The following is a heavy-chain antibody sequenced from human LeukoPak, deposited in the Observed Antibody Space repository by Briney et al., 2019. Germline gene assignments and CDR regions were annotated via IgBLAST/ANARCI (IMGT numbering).Heavy chain of an antibody. Sequence: GGSLRLSCAASGFTFSSYAMSWVRQAPGKGLEWVSGISGSGTSTYYAESVKGRFTISRDNSKNALYLQMNSLRADETAVYYCAKEVYSDSSGYFDYWGQGTLVTVSS. V-gene: IGHV3-23*01. CDR3: AKEVYSDSSGYFDY. J-gene: IGHJ4*02. CDR2: ISGSGTST. D-gene: IGHD3-22*01. CDR1: GFTFSSYA.